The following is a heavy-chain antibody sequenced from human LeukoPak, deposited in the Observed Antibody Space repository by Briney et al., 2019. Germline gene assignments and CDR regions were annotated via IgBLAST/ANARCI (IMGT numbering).Heavy chain of an antibody. D-gene: IGHD4-17*01. V-gene: IGHV3-7*05. Sequence: GGSLRLSCVGSGFTFGSYWMNWVRQAPGKGLEWVANIRQDGSEKKYVDSVKGRFTVSRDNAKNALYLQMNSLRAGDTAVYYCASISYGDYEHWGQGTLVTVSS. CDR2: IRQDGSEK. CDR3: ASISYGDYEH. CDR1: GFTFGSYW. J-gene: IGHJ1*01.